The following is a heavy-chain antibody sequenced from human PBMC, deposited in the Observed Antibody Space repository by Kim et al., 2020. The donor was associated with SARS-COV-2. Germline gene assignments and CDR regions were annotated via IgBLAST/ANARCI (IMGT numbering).Heavy chain of an antibody. V-gene: IGHV1-18*01. Sequence: ASVKVSCKASGYTFTSYGISWVRQAPGQGLEWMGWISAYNGNTNYAQKLQGRVTMTTDTSTSTAYMELRSLRSDDTAVYYCARHVGYGGFQYYDFWSGYSPPAFDIWGQGTMVTVSS. J-gene: IGHJ3*02. CDR1: GYTFTSYG. D-gene: IGHD3-3*01. CDR2: ISAYNGNT. CDR3: ARHVGYGGFQYYDFWSGYSPPAFDI.